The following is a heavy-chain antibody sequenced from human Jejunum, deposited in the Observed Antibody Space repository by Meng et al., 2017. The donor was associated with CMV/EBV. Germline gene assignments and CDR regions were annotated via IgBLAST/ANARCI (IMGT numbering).Heavy chain of an antibody. CDR1: FSFSDYY. Sequence: FSFSDYYMNWVRQAPGKGLEWVSYISNGGNNVYYADSVKGRFIISRDNAKNSLYLQMNSLRAEDTAVYYCARDREVVGADAFDIWGQGTLVTVSS. J-gene: IGHJ3*02. CDR2: ISNGGNNV. V-gene: IGHV3-11*01. CDR3: ARDREVVGADAFDI. D-gene: IGHD1-26*01.